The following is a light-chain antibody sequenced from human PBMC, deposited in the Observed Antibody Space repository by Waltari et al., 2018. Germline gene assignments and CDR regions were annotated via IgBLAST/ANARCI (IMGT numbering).Light chain of an antibody. CDR2: RNN. Sequence: QSVLTQPPSASGTPGQRVTISCSGSRSNIGNNYVYWYQQHPGTAPKLLIYRNNQRPSGVTDRFSGSKSGTSASLAISGLRSEDEADYYCAVWDDSLSGRVFGGGTKVTVL. J-gene: IGLJ3*02. CDR3: AVWDDSLSGRV. V-gene: IGLV1-47*01. CDR1: RSNIGNNY.